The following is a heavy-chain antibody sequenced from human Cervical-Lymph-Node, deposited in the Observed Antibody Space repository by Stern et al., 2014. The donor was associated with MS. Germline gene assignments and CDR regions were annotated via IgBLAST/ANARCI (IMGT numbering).Heavy chain of an antibody. CDR2: IYPGDSDT. J-gene: IGHJ3*02. Sequence: EVQLVQSGAEVKKPGESLKISCKTSGYSFSNFWIGWVRQMPGKGLEWMGIIYPGDSDTTYSPSFQGQVTISADESISTASLPWRSRKASDTAMYYCVGRREIGVYDPFNIWGQGT. D-gene: IGHD2-8*01. CDR3: VGRREIGVYDPFNI. V-gene: IGHV5-51*01. CDR1: GYSFSNFW.